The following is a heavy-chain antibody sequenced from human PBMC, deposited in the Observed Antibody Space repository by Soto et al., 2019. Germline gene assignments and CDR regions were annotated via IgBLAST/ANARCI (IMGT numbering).Heavy chain of an antibody. CDR1: GGTFSSYA. J-gene: IGHJ2*01. D-gene: IGHD3-22*01. Sequence: QVQLVQSGAEVKKPGSSVKVSCKASGGTFSSYAISWVRQAPGQGLEWMGGIIPIFGTANYAKKFQGRVTITGDESTSTAYMELSSLCSEDTAVYYCARNDFGSSGYYYWCFDLWGRGTLVTVSS. CDR2: IIPIFGTA. CDR3: ARNDFGSSGYYYWCFDL. V-gene: IGHV1-69*01.